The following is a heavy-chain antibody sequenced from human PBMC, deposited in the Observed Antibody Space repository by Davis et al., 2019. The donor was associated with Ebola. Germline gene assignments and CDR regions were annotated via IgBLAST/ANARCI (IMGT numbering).Heavy chain of an antibody. CDR3: ARAPVVVTADGLIYYYGMDV. D-gene: IGHD2-21*02. J-gene: IGHJ6*02. Sequence: GSLRLSCAVSGGSISSSNWWSWVRQPPGKGLEWIGEIYHSGSTNYNPSLKSRVTITVDKSKNQFPLKLSSVTAADTAVYYCARAPVVVTADGLIYYYGMDVWGQETTVTVSS. CDR1: GGSISSSNW. CDR2: IYHSGST. V-gene: IGHV4-4*02.